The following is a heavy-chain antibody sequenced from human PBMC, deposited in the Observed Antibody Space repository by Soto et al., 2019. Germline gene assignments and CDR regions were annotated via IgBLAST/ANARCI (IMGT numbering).Heavy chain of an antibody. CDR2: IYYSGST. Sequence: SETLSLTCTVSGGSISSSSYYWGWIRQPPGKGLEWIGSIYYSGSTYYNPSLKSRVTISVDTSKNQFSLKLSSVTAADTAVYYCARLTWNDAQGFYYYYYMDVWGKGTTVTVSS. D-gene: IGHD1-1*01. CDR3: ARLTWNDAQGFYYYYYMDV. J-gene: IGHJ6*03. V-gene: IGHV4-39*01. CDR1: GGSISSSSYY.